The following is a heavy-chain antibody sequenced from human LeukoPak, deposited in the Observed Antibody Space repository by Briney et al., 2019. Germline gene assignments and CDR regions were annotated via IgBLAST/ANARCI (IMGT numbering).Heavy chain of an antibody. CDR2: IRSGSSYI. J-gene: IGHJ4*02. D-gene: IGHD1-26*01. Sequence: GGSLRLSCAASGVPFSSYSINWVRQAPGKGLEWVSSIRSGSSYIFYADSVKGRFTISRDNAKNSLYLQMSSLRAEDTAVYYCAREFFDREGGTTVLDYWGEGTLVTVSS. CDR1: GVPFSSYS. V-gene: IGHV3-21*01. CDR3: AREFFDREGGTTVLDY.